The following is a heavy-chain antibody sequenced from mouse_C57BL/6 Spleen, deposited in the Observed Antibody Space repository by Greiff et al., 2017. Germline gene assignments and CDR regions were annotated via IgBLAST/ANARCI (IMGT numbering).Heavy chain of an antibody. CDR3: ARDTTVVAWYCDV. V-gene: IGHV5-4*01. CDR2: ISDGGSYT. J-gene: IGHJ1*03. CDR1: GFTFSSYA. Sequence: EVKLVESGGGLVKPGGSLKLSCAASGFTFSSYAMSWVRQTPEKRLEWVATISDGGSYTYYPDNVKGRFTITRDNAKNKLYLQMSHLKSEDTAMYYCARDTTVVAWYCDVWGTGTTVTVSA. D-gene: IGHD1-1*01.